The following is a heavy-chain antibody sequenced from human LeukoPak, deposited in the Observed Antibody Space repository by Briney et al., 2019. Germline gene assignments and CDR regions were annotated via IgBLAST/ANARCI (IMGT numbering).Heavy chain of an antibody. J-gene: IGHJ4*02. V-gene: IGHV3-30*04. CDR1: GFTFSSYA. CDR3: VGDRFRVATTPFDY. Sequence: GRSLRLSCAASGFTFSSYAMHWVRQAPGKGLEWVAVISYDGSNKYYADSVKGRFTISRDNSKNTLYLQMNSLRAEDTAVYYCVGDRFRVATTPFDYWGQGTLVTVSS. D-gene: IGHD5-12*01. CDR2: ISYDGSNK.